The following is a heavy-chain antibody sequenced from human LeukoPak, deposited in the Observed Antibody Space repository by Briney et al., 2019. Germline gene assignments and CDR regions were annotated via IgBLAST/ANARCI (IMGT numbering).Heavy chain of an antibody. J-gene: IGHJ6*02. D-gene: IGHD3-3*01. CDR1: GGSISSYY. CDR3: ARADGSFWSGLYGMDV. Sequence: ETLSLTCTVAGGSISSYYCGSVRQPPGKGLEWVGYIYYSGSTNYNPSLKSRVTIAVDTSKNQFSLKLSSVTAADTAVYYCARADGSFWSGLYGMDVWGQGTTVTVSS. V-gene: IGHV4-59*01. CDR2: IYYSGST.